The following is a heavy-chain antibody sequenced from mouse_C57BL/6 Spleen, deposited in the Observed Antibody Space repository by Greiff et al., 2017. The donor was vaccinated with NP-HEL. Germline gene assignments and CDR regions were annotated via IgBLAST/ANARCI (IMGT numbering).Heavy chain of an antibody. J-gene: IGHJ1*03. Sequence: EVKLVESGGGLVQPGGSLKLSCAASGFTFSDYYMYWVRQTPEKRLEWVAYISNGGGSTYYPDTVKGRFTISRDNAKNTLYLQMSRLKSEDTAMYYCARNWDGYFDVWGTGTTVTASS. CDR1: GFTFSDYY. CDR3: ARNWDGYFDV. V-gene: IGHV5-12*01. D-gene: IGHD4-1*01. CDR2: ISNGGGST.